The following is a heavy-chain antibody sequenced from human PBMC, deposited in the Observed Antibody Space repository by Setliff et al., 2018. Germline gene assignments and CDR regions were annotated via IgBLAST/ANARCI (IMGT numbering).Heavy chain of an antibody. V-gene: IGHV5-51*01. CDR3: ARHSDYGGNLYNWFDP. J-gene: IGHJ5*02. Sequence: PGESLKISCKGSGYSFTSYWIGWVRQMPGKGLEWMGIIYPGDSDTRYSPSFQGQVTISADKSISTAYLQWSSLKASDTAMYYCARHSDYGGNLYNWFDPWGQGTLVTVSS. CDR1: GYSFTSYW. D-gene: IGHD4-17*01. CDR2: IYPGDSDT.